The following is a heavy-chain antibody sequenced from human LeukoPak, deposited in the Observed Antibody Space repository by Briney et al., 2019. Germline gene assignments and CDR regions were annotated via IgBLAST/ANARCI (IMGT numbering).Heavy chain of an antibody. V-gene: IGHV3-48*01. D-gene: IGHD6-13*01. CDR2: ISSSSNTI. CDR3: AKDPYSSAWFSRDWFDP. CDR1: GFTFSSYS. Sequence: GGSLRLSCAASGFTFSSYSMNWVRQAPGKGLEWVSYISSSSNTIHYAESVKGRFTISRDNSKNTLYLQMNSLRAEDTAVYYCAKDPYSSAWFSRDWFDPWGQGTLVTVSS. J-gene: IGHJ5*02.